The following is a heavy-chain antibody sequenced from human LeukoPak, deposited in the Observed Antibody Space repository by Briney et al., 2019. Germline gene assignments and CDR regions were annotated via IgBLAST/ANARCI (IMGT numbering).Heavy chain of an antibody. CDR1: GGSISSGGYY. Sequence: PSQTLSLTCTVSGGSISSGGYYWSWIRQHPGTGLEWIGYIYYSGSTYYNPSLKSRVTISVDTSKNQFSLKLNSVTAADTAVYYCASGISSGTYFWNFDLWGRGALVTVSS. V-gene: IGHV4-31*03. J-gene: IGHJ2*01. CDR3: ASGISSGTYFWNFDL. CDR2: IYYSGST. D-gene: IGHD3-10*01.